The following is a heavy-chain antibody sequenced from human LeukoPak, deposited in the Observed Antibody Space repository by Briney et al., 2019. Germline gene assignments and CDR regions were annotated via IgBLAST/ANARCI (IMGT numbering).Heavy chain of an antibody. CDR3: ARDQQVPAAIAYGFDP. V-gene: IGHV4-31*03. D-gene: IGHD2-2*02. CDR1: GGSISSGGYY. J-gene: IGHJ5*02. CDR2: IYYSGST. Sequence: SQTLSLTCTVSGGSISSGGYYWSWIRQHPGTGLEWIGYIYYSGSTYYNPSLKSRVTISVDTSKNQFSLKLSSVTAADTAVYYCARDQQVPAAIAYGFDPWGQGTLVTVSS.